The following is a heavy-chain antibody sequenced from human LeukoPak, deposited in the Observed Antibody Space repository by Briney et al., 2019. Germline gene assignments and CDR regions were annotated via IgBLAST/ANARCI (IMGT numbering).Heavy chain of an antibody. D-gene: IGHD3-3*01. V-gene: IGHV4-61*02. CDR3: ARDRAYDFWSGYYDY. Sequence: PSETLSLTCTVSGGSISSGSYYWSWIRQPAGKGLEWIGRIYTSGSTNYNPSLKSRVTISVDTSKNQFSLKLSSVTAADTAVYYCARDRAYDFWSGYYDYWGQGTLVTVSS. CDR2: IYTSGST. J-gene: IGHJ4*02. CDR1: GGSISSGSYY.